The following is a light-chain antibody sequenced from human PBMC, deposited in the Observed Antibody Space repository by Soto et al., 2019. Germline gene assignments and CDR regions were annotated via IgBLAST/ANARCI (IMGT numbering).Light chain of an antibody. CDR3: QQYGSSPHT. Sequence: EVVLTQSPGTLSLSPGGRATLSCRASQSVRNTYFAWDQQKLGQAPRLLLYGASSRATGIPDRFSGSGSGTDFTLTISRLEPEDFAVYYCQQYGSSPHTFGQGTKLEIK. CDR1: QSVRNTY. J-gene: IGKJ2*01. V-gene: IGKV3-20*01. CDR2: GAS.